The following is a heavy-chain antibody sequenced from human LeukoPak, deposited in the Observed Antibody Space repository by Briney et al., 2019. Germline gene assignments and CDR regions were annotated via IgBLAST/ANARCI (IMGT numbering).Heavy chain of an antibody. CDR1: GFSFSTYG. Sequence: GGSVRLSCAVSGFSFSTYGMTWVRQAPGKGLEWVSAISGSGGSTYYADSVKGRVTISRDNSKNTLYLQMNSLRAEDTAVYYCAKVQARSSSYFDYWGQGTLVTVSS. CDR3: AKVQARSSSYFDY. V-gene: IGHV3-23*01. J-gene: IGHJ4*02. CDR2: ISGSGGST. D-gene: IGHD6-19*01.